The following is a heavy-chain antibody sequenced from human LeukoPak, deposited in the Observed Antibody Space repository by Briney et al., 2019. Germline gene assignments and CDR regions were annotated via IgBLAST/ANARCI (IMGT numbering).Heavy chain of an antibody. CDR1: GFTFDDYA. J-gene: IGHJ4*02. Sequence: PGGSLRLSCAASGFTFDDYAMHWVRQAPGKGLEWVSLISGDGGSTYYADSVKGRFTISRDNSKHSLYLQMNSLRSEDTALYYCAKDIGPDPNGSDYWGQGTLVTVSS. V-gene: IGHV3-43*02. CDR3: AKDIGPDPNGSDY. D-gene: IGHD1-1*01. CDR2: ISGDGGST.